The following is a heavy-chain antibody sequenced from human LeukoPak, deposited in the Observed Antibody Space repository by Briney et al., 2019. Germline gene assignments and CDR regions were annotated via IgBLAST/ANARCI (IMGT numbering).Heavy chain of an antibody. D-gene: IGHD6-19*01. CDR1: GFRFSTYW. V-gene: IGHV3-74*01. CDR3: TRSSEHSGL. CDR2: INSDGIST. Sequence: GGSLRLSCAASGFRFSTYWMHWVRQAPGKGLVWVSRINSDGISTNYADSVKGRFSVSRDNAKNTLYLQMNSLRAEDTAVYYCTRSSEHSGLWGQGTLVTVSS. J-gene: IGHJ4*02.